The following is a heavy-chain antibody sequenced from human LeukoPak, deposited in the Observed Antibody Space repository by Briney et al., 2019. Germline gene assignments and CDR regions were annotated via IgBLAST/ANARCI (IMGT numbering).Heavy chain of an antibody. CDR2: INPNSGGT. Sequence: ASVKVSCKASGYTFTGYYMHWVRQAPGQGLEWMGWINPNSGGTNYAQKFQGRVTMTRDTSISTAYMELSRLRSDDTAVYYCARDHGGSYYGGIRRFDYWGQGTLVTVSS. D-gene: IGHD1-26*01. J-gene: IGHJ4*02. V-gene: IGHV1-2*02. CDR1: GYTFTGYY. CDR3: ARDHGGSYYGGIRRFDY.